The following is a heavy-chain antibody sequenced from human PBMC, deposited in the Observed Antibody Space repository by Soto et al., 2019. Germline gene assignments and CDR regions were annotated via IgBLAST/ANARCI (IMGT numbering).Heavy chain of an antibody. V-gene: IGHV3-23*01. Sequence: PGGSLRLSCAASGFTFHNYAMSWVRQAPGKGLEWVSSINGPGDDTYYVDSVKGRFTISRDNSKNTLYLQMNSLRAEDTALYYCAKKEEYDHVWVKSPLDWGQGTLVTVSS. J-gene: IGHJ4*03. D-gene: IGHD3-16*01. CDR3: AKKEEYDHVWVKSPLD. CDR2: INGPGDDT. CDR1: GFTFHNYA.